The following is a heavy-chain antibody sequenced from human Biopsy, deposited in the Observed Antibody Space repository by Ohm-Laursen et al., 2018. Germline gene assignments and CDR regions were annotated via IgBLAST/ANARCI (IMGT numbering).Heavy chain of an antibody. V-gene: IGHV1-69*06. CDR1: GGTFSNYG. D-gene: IGHD1-14*01. CDR2: NIPILGAG. CDR3: VKQWGGYNFDS. J-gene: IGHJ5*01. Sequence: SVKVSCNAPGGTFSNYGVNWVRQAPGQGLEWLGGNIPILGAGNYAQKFQDRVTVAADTSTSTATMELRSLRSDDTAVYYCVKQWGGYNFDSWGQGTLVTVSS.